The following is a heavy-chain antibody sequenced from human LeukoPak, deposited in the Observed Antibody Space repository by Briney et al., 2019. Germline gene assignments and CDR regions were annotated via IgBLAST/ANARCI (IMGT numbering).Heavy chain of an antibody. CDR2: INTDGSST. Sequence: GGSLRLSCAASGFTFSSYWMHWVRQAPGKGLVWVSRINTDGSSTSYANSVKGRFTISRDNAKNTLYLQMNSLRAEDTAVYYCASITGTTALGDWGQGTLVTVSS. V-gene: IGHV3-74*01. J-gene: IGHJ4*02. CDR3: ASITGTTALGD. D-gene: IGHD1-20*01. CDR1: GFTFSSYW.